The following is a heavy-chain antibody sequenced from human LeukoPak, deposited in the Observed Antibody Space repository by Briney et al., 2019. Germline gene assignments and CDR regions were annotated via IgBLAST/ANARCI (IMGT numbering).Heavy chain of an antibody. J-gene: IGHJ5*02. CDR1: GFTFSSYA. Sequence: GGSLRLSCAASGFTFSSYAMHWVRQAPGKGLEWVAIISNDGTNKYYADSVKGRFTISRDNSKNTLYLQMNSLRAEDTALYYCARDRAFSGSPYNWFDPWGQGTLVTVSS. D-gene: IGHD1-26*01. CDR3: ARDRAFSGSPYNWFDP. CDR2: ISNDGTNK. V-gene: IGHV3-30-3*01.